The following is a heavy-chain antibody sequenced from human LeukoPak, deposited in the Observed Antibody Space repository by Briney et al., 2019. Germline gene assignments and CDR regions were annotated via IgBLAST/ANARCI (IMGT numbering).Heavy chain of an antibody. Sequence: GGSLRLSCAASGFTVSSNYMSLVRQAPGKGLEWVSVIYSGGSTYYADSVKGRFTISRDNSKNTLYLQMNSLRAEDTAVYYCARGVAVAGTEEFFDYWGQGTLVTVSS. CDR1: GFTVSSNY. CDR3: ARGVAVAGTEEFFDY. D-gene: IGHD6-19*01. V-gene: IGHV3-53*01. CDR2: IYSGGST. J-gene: IGHJ4*02.